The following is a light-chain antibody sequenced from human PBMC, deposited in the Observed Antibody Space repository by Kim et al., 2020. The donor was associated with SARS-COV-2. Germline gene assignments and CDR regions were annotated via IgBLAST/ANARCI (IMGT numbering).Light chain of an antibody. CDR2: GAS. CDR3: QQYGSSPLT. CDR1: QSVTTNY. V-gene: IGKV3-20*01. Sequence: EILLTQYTDTLSLSPGERATLSCSTSQSVTTNYLAWYQHKPGQTPRLLMYGASSRATGISDRFSGSGSGTDFTLTISRLEPEDFAVYSCQQYGSSPLTFGGGTKVDIK. J-gene: IGKJ4*02.